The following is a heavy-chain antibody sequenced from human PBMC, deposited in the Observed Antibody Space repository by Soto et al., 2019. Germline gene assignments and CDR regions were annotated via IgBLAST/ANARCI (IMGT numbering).Heavy chain of an antibody. CDR1: GDSVSSNSAA. CDR2: TYYRSKWYN. J-gene: IGHJ6*02. Sequence: SQTLSLTCAISGDSVSSNSAAWNWIRQSPSRGLEWLGRTYYRSKWYNDYAVSVKSRITINPDTSKNQFSLQLNSVTPEDTAVYYCARDRRQWLGFGDYYYGMDVWGQGTTVTVSS. CDR3: ARDRRQWLGFGDYYYGMDV. V-gene: IGHV6-1*01. D-gene: IGHD6-19*01.